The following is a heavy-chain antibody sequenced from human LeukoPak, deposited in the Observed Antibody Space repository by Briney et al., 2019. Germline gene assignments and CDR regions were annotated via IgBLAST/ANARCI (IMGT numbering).Heavy chain of an antibody. V-gene: IGHV4-34*01. D-gene: IGHD2-15*01. CDR2: INHSGST. CDR1: GGSFSGYY. Sequence: KPSETLSLTCAVYGGSFSGYYWSWIRQPPGKGLEWIGEINHSGSTNYNPSLKSRVTISVDTSKNQFSLKLSSVTAADTAVYCCARAGYCSGGSCYWRRDWFDPWGQGTLVTVSS. J-gene: IGHJ5*02. CDR3: ARAGYCSGGSCYWRRDWFDP.